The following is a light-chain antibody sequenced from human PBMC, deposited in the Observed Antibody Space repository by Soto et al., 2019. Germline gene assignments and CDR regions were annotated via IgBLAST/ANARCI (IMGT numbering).Light chain of an antibody. J-gene: IGKJ5*01. Sequence: ITCRASQVMSSWLAWYQQKPGKAPKLLIYSASTLQSGVPSRFSVSCSGTGLTLSIIRFQHDDSTTYHCQQGKTSPITFGEGTRLEIK. CDR1: QVMSSW. V-gene: IGKV1D-12*01. CDR2: SAS. CDR3: QQGKTSPIT.